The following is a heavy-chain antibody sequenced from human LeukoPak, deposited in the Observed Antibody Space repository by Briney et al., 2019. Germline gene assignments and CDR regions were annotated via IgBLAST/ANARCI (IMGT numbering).Heavy chain of an antibody. CDR2: ISAYNGST. CDR1: GYTFTSYG. CDR3: ARPHSIYSSSYKPGGYYYYYYMDV. Sequence: PGASVKVSCKASGYTFTSYGISWVRQAPGQGLEWMGWISAYNGSTNYAQKLQGRVTMTTDTSTSTAYMELRSLRSDDTAVYYCARPHSIYSSSYKPGGYYYYYYMDVWGKGTTVTVSS. V-gene: IGHV1-18*01. D-gene: IGHD6-6*01. J-gene: IGHJ6*03.